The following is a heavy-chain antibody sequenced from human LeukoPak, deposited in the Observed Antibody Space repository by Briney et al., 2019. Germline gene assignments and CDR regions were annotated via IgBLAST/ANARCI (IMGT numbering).Heavy chain of an antibody. V-gene: IGHV3-74*01. D-gene: IGHD3-22*01. CDR3: ARDRDSSGYYPNNWFAP. Sequence: PGGSLRLSCAASGFTFSSYWMHWVRQAPGKGLVWVSRINSDGSSTAYADSVKGRFTISRDNAKNTLYLQMKSLRAEGTAVYYCARDRDSSGYYPNNWFAPWGQGALVTVSS. CDR1: GFTFSSYW. CDR2: INSDGSST. J-gene: IGHJ5*02.